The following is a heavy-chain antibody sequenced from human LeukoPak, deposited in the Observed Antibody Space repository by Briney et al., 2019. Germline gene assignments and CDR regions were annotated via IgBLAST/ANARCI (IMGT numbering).Heavy chain of an antibody. Sequence: GASVKVSCKASGGTFSSYAISWVRQAPGQGLEWMGGIIPIFGTANYAQKFQGRVTITADESTSTAYMELSSLRSEDMAVYYCARGGYGGRKEFDYWGQGTLVTVSS. J-gene: IGHJ4*02. CDR1: GGTFSSYA. D-gene: IGHD4-23*01. CDR2: IIPIFGTA. CDR3: ARGGYGGRKEFDY. V-gene: IGHV1-69*13.